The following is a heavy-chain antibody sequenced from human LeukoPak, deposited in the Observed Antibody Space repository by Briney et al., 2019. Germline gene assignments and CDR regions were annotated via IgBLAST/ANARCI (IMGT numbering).Heavy chain of an antibody. CDR3: ARGRVFDY. CDR1: GFTFSSYA. Sequence: GRSLRLSCAASGFTFSSYAMHWVRQAPGKGLEWVAVISHDGSNKYYADSVKGRFTISRDNSKNTLYLQMNSLRAEDTAVYYCARGRVFDYWGQGTLVTVSS. J-gene: IGHJ4*02. V-gene: IGHV3-30-3*01. CDR2: ISHDGSNK.